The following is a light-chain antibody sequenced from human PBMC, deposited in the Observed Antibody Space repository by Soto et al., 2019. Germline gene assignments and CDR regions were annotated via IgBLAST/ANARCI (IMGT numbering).Light chain of an antibody. V-gene: IGKV1-8*01. CDR1: QAINNY. J-gene: IGKJ1*01. Sequence: AIRMTQSPSSLSASTGDRVTITCRASQAINNYLVWFQQKPGKAPKVLIYAASTLQTGVPSRFSGSGSGTDFILTINWLQSEDFATYYCKQYYDYPRTFGQGTKVEIK. CDR3: KQYYDYPRT. CDR2: AAS.